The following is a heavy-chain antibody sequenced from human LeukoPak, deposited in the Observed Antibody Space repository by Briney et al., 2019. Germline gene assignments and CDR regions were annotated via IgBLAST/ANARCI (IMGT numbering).Heavy chain of an antibody. CDR2: IWYDGSNK. Sequence: GRSLRLSCAASGFTFSSYGMHWVRQAPGKGLEWVAVIWYDGSNKYYADSVKGRFTISRDNSKNTLYLQMNSLTAEDTAVCYCARDNWFGEPRDYFDYWGQGTLVTVSS. CDR3: ARDNWFGEPRDYFDY. D-gene: IGHD3-10*01. CDR1: GFTFSSYG. J-gene: IGHJ4*02. V-gene: IGHV3-33*01.